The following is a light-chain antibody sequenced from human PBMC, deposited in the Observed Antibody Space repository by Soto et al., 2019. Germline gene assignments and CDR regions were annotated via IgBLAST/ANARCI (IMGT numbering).Light chain of an antibody. CDR1: QSLSTW. V-gene: IGKV1-5*01. Sequence: DIQMPQSPSTLSASVGDRVTITCRASQSLSTWLAWYQQKPGKAPKVLIYDASSLASGVPSRFSGSGSGTDFTLTISRLEPEDFAVYYCQQYGSSRTFGQGTKVDIK. J-gene: IGKJ1*01. CDR3: QQYGSSRT. CDR2: DAS.